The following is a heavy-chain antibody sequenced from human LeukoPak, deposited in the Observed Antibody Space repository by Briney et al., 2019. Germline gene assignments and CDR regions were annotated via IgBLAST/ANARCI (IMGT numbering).Heavy chain of an antibody. D-gene: IGHD6-19*01. CDR2: ISSSSSTI. J-gene: IGHJ4*02. CDR3: ARARDGYSSGWYRLPFDY. CDR1: GFTFSSYS. V-gene: IGHV3-48*01. Sequence: GGSLRLSCAASGFTFSSYSMNWVRQAPGKGLEWVSYISSSSSTIYYADSVKGRFTISRDNAKNSLYLQMNSLRAEDTAVYCCARARDGYSSGWYRLPFDYWGQGTLVTVSS.